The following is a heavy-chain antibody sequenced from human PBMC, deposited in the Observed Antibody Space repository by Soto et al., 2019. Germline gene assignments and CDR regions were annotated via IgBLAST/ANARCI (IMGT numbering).Heavy chain of an antibody. CDR2: IYYRGST. Sequence: QVQLQESGPGLVKPSETLSLTCTVSGGSISSYYWSWIRQPPGKGLEWIGYIYYRGSTNYNPSLKRRVTISVDTSKNQFSLKLSSVTAADTAVYYCARDRGGSYYPGAFDIWGQGTMVTVSS. CDR3: ARDRGGSYYPGAFDI. V-gene: IGHV4-59*01. J-gene: IGHJ3*02. CDR1: GGSISSYY. D-gene: IGHD1-26*01.